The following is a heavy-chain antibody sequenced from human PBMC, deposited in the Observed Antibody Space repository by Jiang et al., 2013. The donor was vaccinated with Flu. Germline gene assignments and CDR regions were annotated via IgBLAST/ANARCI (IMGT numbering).Heavy chain of an antibody. D-gene: IGHD2-2*01. CDR1: GYSFIDYA. J-gene: IGHJ4*02. CDR2: INTHTGNP. Sequence: QSGSELQKPGASVKVSCKTSGYSFIDYAMNWVRQAPGQGLEWMGWINTHTGNPMYAQGFSGRFVFSLDTSVNTAYLQITSLKAEDTAVYYCAGGGSSWTKLDYWGPGNPGHVSS. CDR3: AGGGSSWTKLDY. V-gene: IGHV7-4-1*02.